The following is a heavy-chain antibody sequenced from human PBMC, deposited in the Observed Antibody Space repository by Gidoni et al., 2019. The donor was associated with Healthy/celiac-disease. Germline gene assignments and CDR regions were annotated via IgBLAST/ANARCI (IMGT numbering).Heavy chain of an antibody. V-gene: IGHV1-2*04. Sequence: QVQLVQFGAEVKKPGASSKVACKAPGSTFTGYYMPWVRQAPGQGLEWMGCINPNSGGTNYAQKFQGWVTMTRDTSISTAYMELSRLRSDDTAVYYCARDRGDSSGYRFDYWGQGTLVTVSS. CDR1: GSTFTGYY. CDR2: INPNSGGT. J-gene: IGHJ4*02. CDR3: ARDRGDSSGYRFDY. D-gene: IGHD3-22*01.